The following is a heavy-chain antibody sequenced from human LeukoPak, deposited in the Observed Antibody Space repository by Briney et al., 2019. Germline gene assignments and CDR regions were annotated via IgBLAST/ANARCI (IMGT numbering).Heavy chain of an antibody. CDR3: AKDRDGYNDAFDI. V-gene: IGHV3-21*04. CDR1: GFTFNRRG. D-gene: IGHD5-24*01. J-gene: IGHJ3*02. Sequence: GGSLRLSCAASGFTFNRRGMHWVRQAPGKGLEWVSSISSSSSYIYYADSVKGRFTISRDNAKNSLYLQMNSLRAEDTALYYCAKDRDGYNDAFDIWGQGTMVTVSS. CDR2: ISSSSSYI.